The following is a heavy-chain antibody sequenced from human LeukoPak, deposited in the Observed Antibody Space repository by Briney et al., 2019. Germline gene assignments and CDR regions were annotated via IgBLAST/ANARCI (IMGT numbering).Heavy chain of an antibody. V-gene: IGHV3-30*03. D-gene: IGHD4-17*01. CDR3: ARESTYGDPRKYYHTGLDV. J-gene: IGHJ6*04. Sequence: PGRSLRLSCAASGFTFSYYGMHWVRQAPGKGLEWVAPISYDGSNKYYADSVKGRFTISRDNSKNTLYLQMNSLRVEDTAVYYCARESTYGDPRKYYHTGLDVWGKGTTVTVSS. CDR2: ISYDGSNK. CDR1: GFTFSYYG.